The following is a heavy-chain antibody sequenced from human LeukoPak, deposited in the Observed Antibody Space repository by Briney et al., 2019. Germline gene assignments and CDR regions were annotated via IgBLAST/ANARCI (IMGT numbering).Heavy chain of an antibody. CDR1: GHIFVTYG. CDR2: ISTYNGNT. Sequence: GASVKVPCMASGHIFVTYGIKWVRRASGQGPEWIGWISTYNGNTKYALKFQDRVTLTRDTSTTTAYMELKSLTSDDRAVYYCARASFDHWGQGTLVIVSS. V-gene: IGHV1-18*01. J-gene: IGHJ4*02. CDR3: ARASFDH.